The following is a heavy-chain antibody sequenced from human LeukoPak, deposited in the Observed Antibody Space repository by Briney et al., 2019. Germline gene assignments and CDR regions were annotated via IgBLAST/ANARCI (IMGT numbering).Heavy chain of an antibody. V-gene: IGHV3-13*01. Sequence: GGSLRLSCATSGFTFSSYDMHWVRQSTGKGLEWVSAIGIAGDTNYLASVQGRFTISRENAKNSLYLQMNSLRVGDTAVYYCARWRAAHDAFDIWGPGTMVTVSS. CDR1: GFTFSSYD. CDR3: ARWRAAHDAFDI. D-gene: IGHD6-6*01. J-gene: IGHJ3*02. CDR2: IGIAGDT.